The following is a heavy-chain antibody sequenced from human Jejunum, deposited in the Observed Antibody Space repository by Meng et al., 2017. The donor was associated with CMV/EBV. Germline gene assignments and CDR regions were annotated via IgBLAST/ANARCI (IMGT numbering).Heavy chain of an antibody. J-gene: IGHJ4*02. Sequence: QLQASGPGLVKPSECLSLTCSVTGGCINYYYCSWIRQSAGKGLEWIGRFYSSDTYNYHPSLNSRVTMSLDTSKKQFSLILSSVTAADTDRYYCARGPGASTREGFDHWGLGTLVTVSS. CDR1: GGCINYYY. CDR3: ARGPGASTREGFDH. V-gene: IGHV4-4*07. D-gene: IGHD1-26*01. CDR2: FYSSDTY.